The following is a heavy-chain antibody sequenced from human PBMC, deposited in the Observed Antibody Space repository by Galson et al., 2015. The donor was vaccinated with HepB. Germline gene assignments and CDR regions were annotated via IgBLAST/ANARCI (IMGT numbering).Heavy chain of an antibody. V-gene: IGHV3-23*01. Sequence: SLRLSCAASGFTFSSYAMSWVRQAPGKGLEWVSAISGSGGSTYYADSVKGRFTISRDNSKNTLYLQMNSLRAEDTAVYYCAKDGTYYYDSSGYYHRWGQGALVTVSS. J-gene: IGHJ5*02. CDR1: GFTFSSYA. CDR2: ISGSGGST. D-gene: IGHD3-22*01. CDR3: AKDGTYYYDSSGYYHR.